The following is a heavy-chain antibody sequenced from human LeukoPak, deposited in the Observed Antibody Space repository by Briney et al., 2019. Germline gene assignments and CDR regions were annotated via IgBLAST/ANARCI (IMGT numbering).Heavy chain of an antibody. D-gene: IGHD1-20*01. CDR2: MNPNSGNT. CDR1: GYTFTSYD. V-gene: IGHV1-8*01. J-gene: IGHJ5*02. Sequence: ASVKVSCKASGYTFTSYDINWVRQATGQGLEWMGWMNPNSGNTGYAQKFQGRVTMTRNTSISTAYMELSSLRSEDTAVYYCARDNSMTFDTTPGWWFDPWGQGTLVTVSS. CDR3: ARDNSMTFDTTPGWWFDP.